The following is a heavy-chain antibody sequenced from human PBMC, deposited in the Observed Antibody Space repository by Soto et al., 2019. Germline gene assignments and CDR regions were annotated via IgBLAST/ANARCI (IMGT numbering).Heavy chain of an antibody. D-gene: IGHD3-3*01. CDR3: ARVHYDFWSGYYIPDYFDY. J-gene: IGHJ4*02. CDR2: IYSGGST. V-gene: IGHV3-66*01. CDR1: GFTVSSNY. Sequence: PGGSLRLSCAASGFTVSSNYMSWVRQAPGKGLEWVSVIYSGGSTYYADSVKGRFTISRDNSKNTLYLQMNSLRAEDTAVYYCARVHYDFWSGYYIPDYFDYWGQGTLVTVSS.